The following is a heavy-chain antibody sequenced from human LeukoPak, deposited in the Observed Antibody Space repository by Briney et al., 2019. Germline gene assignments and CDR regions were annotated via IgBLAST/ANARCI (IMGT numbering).Heavy chain of an antibody. CDR2: ISYDGSNK. CDR3: AKDRCSSTSCHFDY. D-gene: IGHD2-2*01. V-gene: IGHV3-30*18. J-gene: IGHJ4*02. CDR1: GFTFSSYG. Sequence: GVSLRLSCAASGFTFSSYGMHWVRQAPGKGLEWVAVISYDGSNKYYADSVKGRFTISRDNSKNTLYLQMNSLRAEDTAVYYCAKDRCSSTSCHFDYWGQGTLVTVSS.